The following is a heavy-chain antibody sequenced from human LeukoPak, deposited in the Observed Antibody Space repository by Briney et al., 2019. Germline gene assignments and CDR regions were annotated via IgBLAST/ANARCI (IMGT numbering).Heavy chain of an antibody. Sequence: GGSLRLSCAASGFTFSSYGMHWVRQAPGKGLEWVAVIWYGGSNKYYADSVKGRFTISRDNAKNLLFLQMNSLRAEDTAVYYCARIGGGSYYWFDPWGQGTLVTVSS. CDR1: GFTFSSYG. V-gene: IGHV3-33*08. D-gene: IGHD1-26*01. CDR3: ARIGGGSYYWFDP. CDR2: IWYGGSNK. J-gene: IGHJ5*02.